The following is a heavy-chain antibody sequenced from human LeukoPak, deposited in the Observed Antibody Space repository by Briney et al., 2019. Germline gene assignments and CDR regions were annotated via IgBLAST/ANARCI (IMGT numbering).Heavy chain of an antibody. CDR1: NDSISSGDYY. J-gene: IGHJ3*02. V-gene: IGHV4-30-4*01. CDR3: ARDPQSEEDDAFDI. Sequence: PSETLSLTCTVSNDSISSGDYYWNWIRQPPGKGLEWIGYIFHRGGTSYNPSLKSRILFSVDTSKNQFSLKLSSVTAADTAVYYCARDPQSEEDDAFDIWGQGTMVTVSS. CDR2: IFHRGGT.